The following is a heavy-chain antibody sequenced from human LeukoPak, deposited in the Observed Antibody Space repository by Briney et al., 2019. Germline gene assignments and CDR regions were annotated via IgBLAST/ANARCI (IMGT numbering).Heavy chain of an antibody. J-gene: IGHJ6*03. CDR3: ARAFDTSWDYYYMDV. Sequence: GGSLRLSCAASGFTFSSYAMSWVRQAPGKGLEWVSAISGSGGSTYYADSVKGRFTISRDNSKNTLYLQMNSLRAEDTAVYYCARAFDTSWDYYYMDVWGKGTTVTVSS. CDR2: ISGSGGST. CDR1: GFTFSSYA. V-gene: IGHV3-23*01. D-gene: IGHD2-2*01.